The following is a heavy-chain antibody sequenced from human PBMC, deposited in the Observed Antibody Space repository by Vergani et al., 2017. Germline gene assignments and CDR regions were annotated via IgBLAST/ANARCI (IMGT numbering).Heavy chain of an antibody. J-gene: IGHJ4*02. CDR2: ISSSGSTI. V-gene: IGHV3-48*03. CDR3: TRGYYDFWSGYSQVDY. D-gene: IGHD3-3*01. CDR1: GFTFSSYE. Sequence: EVQLVESGGGLVQPGGSLRLSCAASGFTFSSYEMNWVRQAPGKGLEWVSYISSSGSTIYYADSVKGRFTISRDNAKNSLYLQMNSLKTEDTAVYYCTRGYYDFWSGYSQVDYWGQGTLVTVSS.